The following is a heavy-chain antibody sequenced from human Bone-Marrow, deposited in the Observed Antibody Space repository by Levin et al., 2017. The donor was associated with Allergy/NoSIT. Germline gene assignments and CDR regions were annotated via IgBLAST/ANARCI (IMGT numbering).Heavy chain of an antibody. Sequence: SGPTLVKPTQTLTLTCTFSGFSLSTSGVGVGWIRQPPGKALEWLALIYWDDEKCYSPSLKSRLTITKDTSKNQVVLTMTNMDPVDTATYYCAHCLTIAVAGGYYYYGMDVWGQGTTVTVSS. D-gene: IGHD6-19*01. CDR3: AHCLTIAVAGGYYYYGMDV. CDR2: IYWDDEK. V-gene: IGHV2-5*02. J-gene: IGHJ6*02. CDR1: GFSLSTSGVG.